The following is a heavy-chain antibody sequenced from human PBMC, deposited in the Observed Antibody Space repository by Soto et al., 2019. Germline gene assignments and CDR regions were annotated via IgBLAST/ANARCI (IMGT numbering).Heavy chain of an antibody. CDR3: AKSTTARIAVAPRGLFDY. Sequence: EEQLLESGGGLVQPGGSLRLSCAASGFTFSSYAMTWVRQAPGKGLEWVSVISGSGGSTYYADSVKGRVTISRDNSKNPLYLQMNSLRAEDTAVYYCAKSTTARIAVAPRGLFDYWGQGTLVTVSS. CDR1: GFTFSSYA. D-gene: IGHD6-19*01. V-gene: IGHV3-23*01. J-gene: IGHJ4*02. CDR2: ISGSGGST.